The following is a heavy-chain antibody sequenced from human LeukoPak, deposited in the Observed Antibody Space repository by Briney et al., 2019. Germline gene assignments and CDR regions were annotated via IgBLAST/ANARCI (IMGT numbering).Heavy chain of an antibody. J-gene: IGHJ4*02. CDR1: GFTFSSYG. D-gene: IGHD3-22*01. Sequence: GGSLRLSCVASGFTFSSYGMHWVRQAPGKGLEWVAVISYDGSNKYYADSVKGRFTISRDNSKNTLYLQMNSLRAEDTAVYYCAKTYYYDSSGYPGGHSIDYWGQGTLVTVSS. V-gene: IGHV3-30*18. CDR2: ISYDGSNK. CDR3: AKTYYYDSSGYPGGHSIDY.